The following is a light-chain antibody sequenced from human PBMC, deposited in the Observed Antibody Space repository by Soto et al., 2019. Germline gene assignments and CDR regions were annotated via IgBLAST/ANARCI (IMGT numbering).Light chain of an antibody. CDR1: QSIATY. Sequence: DIQMTQSPSSLSASVGDRLTITCRASQSIATYLNWYQHKPGKAPSLLIHAASYLQSGAPSRFSGSGSGTDFTLTISSLQPEDFATYYCQQSHSTPLTFGGGTKVEIK. CDR3: QQSHSTPLT. V-gene: IGKV1-39*01. CDR2: AAS. J-gene: IGKJ4*01.